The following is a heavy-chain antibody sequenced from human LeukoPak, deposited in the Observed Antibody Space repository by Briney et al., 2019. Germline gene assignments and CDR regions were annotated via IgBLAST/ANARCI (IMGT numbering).Heavy chain of an antibody. CDR3: ASAVTEDGYSAFDI. CDR2: ISAYSGNT. J-gene: IGHJ3*02. D-gene: IGHD5-24*01. Sequence: GASVKVSCKASGYTFTSYGISWVRQAPGQGLEWMGWISAYSGNTNYAQKLQGRVTMTTDTSTSTAYTELRSLRSDDTAVYYCASAVTEDGYSAFDIWGQGTMVTVSS. V-gene: IGHV1-18*01. CDR1: GYTFTSYG.